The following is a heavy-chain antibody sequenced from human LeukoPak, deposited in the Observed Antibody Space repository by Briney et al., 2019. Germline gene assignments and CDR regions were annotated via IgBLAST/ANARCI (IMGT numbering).Heavy chain of an antibody. J-gene: IGHJ5*02. D-gene: IGHD1-14*01. CDR2: IYSGGST. CDR3: ATRDGFSEPFDP. Sequence: GGSLRLSCAASGFTVSSNYMSWVRQAPGKGLEWVSVIYSGGSTYYADSVKGRFTISRDNSKNTLYLQMNSLRAEDTAVYYCATRDGFSEPFDPWGQGTLVTVSS. CDR1: GFTVSSNY. V-gene: IGHV3-53*01.